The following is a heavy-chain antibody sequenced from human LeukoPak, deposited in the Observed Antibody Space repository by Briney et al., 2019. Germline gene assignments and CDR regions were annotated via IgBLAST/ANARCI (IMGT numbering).Heavy chain of an antibody. D-gene: IGHD3-3*01. Sequence: ASVKVSCKASGYTFTSYGISWVRQAPGQGLEWMGWISAYNGNTNYAQKLQGRVTMTTDTSTSTAYMKLRSLRSDDTAGYYCAAREEIFDFREFDPWGQGTLVTVSS. CDR2: ISAYNGNT. CDR1: GYTFTSYG. J-gene: IGHJ5*02. V-gene: IGHV1-18*01. CDR3: AAREEIFDFREFDP.